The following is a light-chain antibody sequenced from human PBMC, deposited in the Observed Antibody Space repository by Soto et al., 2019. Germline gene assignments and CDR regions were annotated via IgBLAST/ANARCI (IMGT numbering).Light chain of an antibody. CDR3: QQYYSSWT. Sequence: EIVLTQSPGTLSLSPGEGATLSCRASQSISNTFLAWYQQRPGQAPRILIYGASRRATGIPDRFSGSGSGTDFTLTISRLEPEHFALYYCQQYYSSWTFGQGTKVEMK. J-gene: IGKJ1*01. V-gene: IGKV3-20*01. CDR2: GAS. CDR1: QSISNTF.